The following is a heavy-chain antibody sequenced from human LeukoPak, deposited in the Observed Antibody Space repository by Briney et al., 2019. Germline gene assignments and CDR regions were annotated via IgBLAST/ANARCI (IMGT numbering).Heavy chain of an antibody. CDR2: IYYSGNT. V-gene: IGHV4-59*01. J-gene: IGHJ5*02. CDR1: GGSISPYY. Sequence: SETLSLTCTVSGGSISPYYWSWIRQPPGKGLEWIGYIYYSGNTFYNPSLKSRLTISVDTSKNQFSLKLRSVTAADTAVHYCARGGWSLDLWGQGTLVTVSS. D-gene: IGHD2-15*01. CDR3: ARGGWSLDL.